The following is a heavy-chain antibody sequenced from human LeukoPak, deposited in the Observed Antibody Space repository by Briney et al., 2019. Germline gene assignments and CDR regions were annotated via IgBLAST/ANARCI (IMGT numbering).Heavy chain of an antibody. CDR3: ARGQSSSPSPEYFQH. Sequence: GGSLRLSCAASGFTFSSYSMNWVRQAPGKGLEWVSYISSSSSYIYYADSVKGRFTISRDNAKNSLYLQMNSLRAEDTAVYYCARGQSSSPSPEYFQHWGQGTLVTVSS. J-gene: IGHJ1*01. V-gene: IGHV3-21*05. CDR2: ISSSSSYI. D-gene: IGHD6-13*01. CDR1: GFTFSSYS.